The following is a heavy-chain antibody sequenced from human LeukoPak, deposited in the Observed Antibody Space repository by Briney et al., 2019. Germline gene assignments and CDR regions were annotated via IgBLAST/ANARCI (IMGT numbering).Heavy chain of an antibody. V-gene: IGHV3-30*04. J-gene: IGHJ5*02. Sequence: GGSLRLSCAASRFIFRNYGMHWVRQAPGKGLEWVTFISSDGTNKDYADSVKGRFTISRDNSKNTLYLQMNRLKDDDTAVYYCARDRSQEFDPWGQGTLVTVSS. D-gene: IGHD3-10*01. CDR2: ISSDGTNK. CDR3: ARDRSQEFDP. CDR1: RFIFRNYG.